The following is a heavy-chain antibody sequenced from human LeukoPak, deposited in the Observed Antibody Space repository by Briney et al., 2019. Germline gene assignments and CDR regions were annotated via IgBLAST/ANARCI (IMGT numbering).Heavy chain of an antibody. J-gene: IGHJ4*02. CDR1: AFTFRSYA. Sequence: GGSLRLSCAASAFTFRSYAMSWVRQAGGKGLEWISAISGSGGSTYYADSVKGRFTISRDNSKNTLYLQMSSLRAEDTAVYYCAKPKDNPLYCFDYWGQGTLVTVSS. CDR2: ISGSGGST. V-gene: IGHV3-23*01. CDR3: AKPKDNPLYCFDY. D-gene: IGHD1-14*01.